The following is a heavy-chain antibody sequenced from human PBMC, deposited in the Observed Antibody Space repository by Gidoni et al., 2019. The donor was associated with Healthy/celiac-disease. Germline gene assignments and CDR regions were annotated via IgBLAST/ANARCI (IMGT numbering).Heavy chain of an antibody. Sequence: EVQLVQSGAEVKKPGESLKISCKGSGYSFTSYWIGWVRQMPGKGLEWMGIIYPGDSDTRYSPSFQGQVTISADKSISTAYLQWSSLKASDTAMYYCASLSTSYSSWYYFDYWGQGTLVTVSS. CDR1: GYSFTSYW. J-gene: IGHJ4*02. D-gene: IGHD6-13*01. CDR3: ASLSTSYSSWYYFDY. CDR2: IYPGDSDT. V-gene: IGHV5-51*01.